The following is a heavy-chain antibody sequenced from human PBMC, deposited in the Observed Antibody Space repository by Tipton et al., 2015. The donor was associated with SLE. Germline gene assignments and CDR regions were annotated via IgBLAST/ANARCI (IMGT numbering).Heavy chain of an antibody. Sequence: TLSLTCTVSGCSISSYYWGWIRQPPGKGLEWIGYIYYSGSTDYNPSLKSRVTISVDTSKNQFSLKLSSVTAADTAVYYCALMVRGAFDYWGQGTLVTVSS. CDR3: ALMVRGAFDY. J-gene: IGHJ4*02. CDR2: IYYSGST. CDR1: GCSISSYY. V-gene: IGHV4-59*01. D-gene: IGHD3-10*01.